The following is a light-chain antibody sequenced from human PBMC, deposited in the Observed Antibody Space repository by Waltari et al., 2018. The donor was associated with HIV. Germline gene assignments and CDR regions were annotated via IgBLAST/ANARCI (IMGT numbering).Light chain of an antibody. CDR2: MGS. J-gene: IGKJ4*01. Sequence: DIVMTQSPLYLPVTPGEPASISCKSSQSLLHSNGYNYLDWYLQKPGQSPQVLISMGSTRAPGVPDRFSGSGSGTDFTLKISRVEAEDVGVYYCQQYYSTPPAFGGGTKVEI. CDR1: QSLLHSNGYNY. V-gene: IGKV2-28*01. CDR3: QQYYSTPPA.